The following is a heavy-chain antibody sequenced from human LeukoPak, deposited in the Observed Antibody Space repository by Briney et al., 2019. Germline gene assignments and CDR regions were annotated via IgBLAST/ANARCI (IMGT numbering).Heavy chain of an antibody. CDR2: IYNSGST. CDR1: GGSTSSYY. D-gene: IGHD5-12*01. J-gene: IGHJ4*02. V-gene: IGHV4-59*01. Sequence: PSETLSLTCIVSGGSTSSYYWTWIRQPPGKGLEWIGYIYNSGSTNYNPSLKSRVTISVDTSKNQFSLKLSSVTAADTAVYYCARDLSGYAWGYWGQGTLVTVSS. CDR3: ARDLSGYAWGY.